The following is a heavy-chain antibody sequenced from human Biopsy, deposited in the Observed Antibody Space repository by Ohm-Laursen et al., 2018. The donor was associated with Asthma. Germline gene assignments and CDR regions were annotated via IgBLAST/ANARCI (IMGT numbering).Heavy chain of an antibody. CDR3: ARGDSSNWSHYYFDY. CDR1: GFAVSRDH. Sequence: SLRLSCAASGFAVSRDHMFWVRQAPGKGLEWVSVIYSGGTSHTADSVRGRFTISRDYSKNTLYLQMHSLRAKDTAVYYCARGDSSNWSHYYFDYWGQGTLVTVSS. D-gene: IGHD3-22*01. J-gene: IGHJ4*02. V-gene: IGHV3-53*01. CDR2: IYSGGTS.